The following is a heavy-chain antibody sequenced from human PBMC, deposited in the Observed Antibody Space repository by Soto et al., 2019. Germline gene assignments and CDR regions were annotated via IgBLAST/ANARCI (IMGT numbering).Heavy chain of an antibody. CDR3: AREYTAWPLAYGLDV. D-gene: IGHD2-2*02. CDR1: GFTFRSYT. Sequence: LRLSCVASGFTFRSYTMNWVRQAPGKGLEWVSGIRGFSPYAFYADSVKGRFTISRDNAKNSVSLQMNSLRAEDTAVYYCAREYTAWPLAYGLDVWGQGTTVTVSS. V-gene: IGHV3-21*01. CDR2: IRGFSPYA. J-gene: IGHJ6*02.